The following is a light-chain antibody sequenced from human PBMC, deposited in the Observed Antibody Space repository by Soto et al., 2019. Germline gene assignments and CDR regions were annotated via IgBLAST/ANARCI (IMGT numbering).Light chain of an antibody. Sequence: QALVTQPPSASGTPGQRVTISCSGSNSNIGSNTVTWYQQLPGTAPILLIYSNNQRSSGVPDRFSGSRSGTSGSLAISGLQSEDEADYYCATWDDRLNGYVFGSGTTLTVL. CDR2: SNN. J-gene: IGLJ1*01. CDR3: ATWDDRLNGYV. CDR1: NSNIGSNT. V-gene: IGLV1-44*01.